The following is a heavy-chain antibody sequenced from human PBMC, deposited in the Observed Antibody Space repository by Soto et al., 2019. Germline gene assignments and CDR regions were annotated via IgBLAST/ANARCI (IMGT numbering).Heavy chain of an antibody. J-gene: IGHJ5*02. CDR3: ARTYWFDP. CDR2: INHSGST. V-gene: IGHV4-34*01. Sequence: PSETLSLTCGVYGVSFSGYYWSWIRQPPGKGLEWIGEINHSGSTNYNPSLKSRVTISVDTSKNQFSLKLSSVTAADTAVYYCARTYWFDPWGQGTLVTVSS. CDR1: GVSFSGYY.